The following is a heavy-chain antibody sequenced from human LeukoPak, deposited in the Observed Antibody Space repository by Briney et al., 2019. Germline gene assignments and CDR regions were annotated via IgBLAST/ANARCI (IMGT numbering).Heavy chain of an antibody. CDR2: ISSSSSYI. CDR3: ARGSSLVAGFYYGMDV. D-gene: IGHD6-19*01. V-gene: IGHV3-21*01. CDR1: GFTFSSYS. J-gene: IGHJ6*04. Sequence: GGSLRLSCAASGFTFSSYSMNWVRQAPGKGLEWVSSISSSSSYIYYADSVKGRFTISRDNVKNSLYLQMNGLRAEDTAVYYCARGSSLVAGFYYGMDVWGKGTTVTVSS.